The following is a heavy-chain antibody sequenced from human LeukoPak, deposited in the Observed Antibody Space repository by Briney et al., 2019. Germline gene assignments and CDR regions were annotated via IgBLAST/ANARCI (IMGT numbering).Heavy chain of an antibody. V-gene: IGHV3-23*01. Sequence: GWSLRLSCAASGFTFRNYAMTWVRQAPGKGLDGVSSINCNGRVTYYADSVRGRFTMSRDNSKNTLYQQMNRLRAEDTAVFYCAKCGAYYDFIFDHWGQGTLVTVSS. CDR1: GFTFRNYA. J-gene: IGHJ5*02. D-gene: IGHD3-3*01. CDR3: AKCGAYYDFIFDH. CDR2: INCNGRVT.